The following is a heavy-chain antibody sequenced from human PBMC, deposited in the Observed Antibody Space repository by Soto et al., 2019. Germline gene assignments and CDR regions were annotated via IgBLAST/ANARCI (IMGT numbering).Heavy chain of an antibody. Sequence: QVQLVQSGAEVRRPGSSVKVCCTASGGSFNTYDISWVRQAPGQGLEWMGGIIPVFDATKFAQKFQGRLTITADKSTGTVYMELRSLRSEDTAVYYCARDRSSSWYNGTFYFDSWGQGTLVTVSS. D-gene: IGHD6-19*01. J-gene: IGHJ4*02. V-gene: IGHV1-69*06. CDR2: IIPVFDAT. CDR1: GGSFNTYD. CDR3: ARDRSSSWYNGTFYFDS.